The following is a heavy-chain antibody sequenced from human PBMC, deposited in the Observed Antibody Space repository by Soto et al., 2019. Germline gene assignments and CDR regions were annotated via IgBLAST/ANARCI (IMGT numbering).Heavy chain of an antibody. CDR2: IYYSGST. CDR3: ARDLYILTGYSGKGDYYYGMDV. D-gene: IGHD3-9*01. J-gene: IGHJ6*02. V-gene: IGHV4-61*01. Sequence: PSETLSLTCTVSGGSISSSSYYWGWIRQPPGKGLEWIGYIYYSGSTNYNPSLKSRVTISVDTSKNQFSLKLSSVTAADTAVYYCARDLYILTGYSGKGDYYYGMDVWGQGTTVTVSS. CDR1: GGSISSSSYY.